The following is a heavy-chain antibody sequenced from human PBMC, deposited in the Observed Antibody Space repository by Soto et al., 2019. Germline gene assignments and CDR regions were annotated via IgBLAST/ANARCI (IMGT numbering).Heavy chain of an antibody. CDR3: AKDRQPDGIWTFDS. D-gene: IGHD3-9*01. V-gene: IGHV3-23*01. Sequence: GGSLRLSCAASGFTFSTYTMNWDRQAPGKGLEWVSGIGCCSGSGTYYADFVKGRFTISRDNSKNMVFLQMNGLRAEDTAVYYCAKDRQPDGIWTFDSWGQGTPVTVSS. CDR2: IGCCSGSGT. CDR1: GFTFSTYT. J-gene: IGHJ4*02.